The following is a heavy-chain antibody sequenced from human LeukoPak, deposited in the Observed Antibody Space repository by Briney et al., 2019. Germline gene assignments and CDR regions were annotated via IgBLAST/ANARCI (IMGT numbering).Heavy chain of an antibody. Sequence: PGGSLRLSCAASGFTFSSYAMSWVRQAPGKGLEWVSAISGSGGSTYYADSVKGRFTISRDNSKNTLYLQMNNLRAEDTAVYYCAKDWDSSGYYYALYYFDYWGQGTLVTVSS. D-gene: IGHD3-22*01. CDR3: AKDWDSSGYYYALYYFDY. J-gene: IGHJ4*02. V-gene: IGHV3-23*01. CDR2: ISGSGGST. CDR1: GFTFSSYA.